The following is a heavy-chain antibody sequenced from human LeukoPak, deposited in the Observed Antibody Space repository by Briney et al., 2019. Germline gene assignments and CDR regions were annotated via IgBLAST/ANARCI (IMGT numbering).Heavy chain of an antibody. CDR1: GFTVSNNY. CDR3: ARDSSGPLY. CDR2: IYSGSGT. D-gene: IGHD6-19*01. J-gene: IGHJ4*02. V-gene: IGHV3-66*01. Sequence: GGSLRLSCAAPGFTVSNNYMSWVRQAPGKGLEWVSVIYSGSGTYYADSVKGRFTISRDNSKNTLYLQMNSLRAEDTAVYYCARDSSGPLYWGQGTLVTVSS.